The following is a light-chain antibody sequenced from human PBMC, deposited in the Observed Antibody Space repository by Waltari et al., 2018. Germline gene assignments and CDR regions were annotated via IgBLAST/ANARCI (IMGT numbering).Light chain of an antibody. Sequence: EIVLTQSPATLSLSPGERATLSCRASQSVSVYLAWYHQKPGQAPRLLIFDASSRATGIPARFSGSGSGTDFTLTISSLEPEDFAVYYCQQRSNGLTFGGGTRVEIK. CDR1: QSVSVY. J-gene: IGKJ4*01. CDR2: DAS. CDR3: QQRSNGLT. V-gene: IGKV3-11*01.